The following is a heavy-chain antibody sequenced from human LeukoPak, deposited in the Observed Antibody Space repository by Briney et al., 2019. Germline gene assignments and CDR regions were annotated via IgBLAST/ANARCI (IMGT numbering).Heavy chain of an antibody. CDR1: GFTFSSYS. Sequence: GGSLRLSCAASGFTFSSYSMNWVRQAPGKGLEWVSSISSSSSYIYYADSVKGRFTISRDNAKNSLYLQMNSLRAEDTAVYYCARVMWQQLVPDYWGQGTLVTVSS. J-gene: IGHJ4*02. D-gene: IGHD6-13*01. V-gene: IGHV3-21*01. CDR2: ISSSSSYI. CDR3: ARVMWQQLVPDY.